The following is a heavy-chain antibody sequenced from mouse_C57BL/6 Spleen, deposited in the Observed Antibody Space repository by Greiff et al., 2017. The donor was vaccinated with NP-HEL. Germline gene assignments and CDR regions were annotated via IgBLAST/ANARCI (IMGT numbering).Heavy chain of an antibody. D-gene: IGHD1-1*01. V-gene: IGHV14-2*01. J-gene: IGHJ1*03. CDR2: IDPEDGET. CDR3: AFYYYGSSYDWYFDV. Sequence: EVQLQQSGAELVKPGASVKLSCTASGFNIKDYYMHWVKQRTEQGLEWIGRIDPEDGETKYAPKFQGKATITADTSSNTAYLQLSILTSEDTAVYYCAFYYYGSSYDWYFDVWGTGTTVTVSS. CDR1: GFNIKDYY.